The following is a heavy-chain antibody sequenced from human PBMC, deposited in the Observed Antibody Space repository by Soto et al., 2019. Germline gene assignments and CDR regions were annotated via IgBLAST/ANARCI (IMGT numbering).Heavy chain of an antibody. J-gene: IGHJ4*02. D-gene: IGHD3-22*01. Sequence: GGSLRLSCAASGFTFSSYAMSWVRQAPGKGLEWVSAISGSGGSTYYADSVKGRFTIPRDNSKNTLYLQMNSLRAEDTAVYYCAKDTTSYYYDSSGHIDYWGQGTLVTVSS. CDR1: GFTFSSYA. CDR2: ISGSGGST. V-gene: IGHV3-23*01. CDR3: AKDTTSYYYDSSGHIDY.